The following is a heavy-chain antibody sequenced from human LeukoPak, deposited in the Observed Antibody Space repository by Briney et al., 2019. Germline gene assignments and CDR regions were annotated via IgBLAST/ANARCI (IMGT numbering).Heavy chain of an antibody. CDR2: ISGSGGST. CDR1: GFTFSSYA. V-gene: IGHV3-23*01. Sequence: HPGGSLRLSCAASGFTFSSYAMSWVRQAPGKGLEWVSAISGSGGSTYYADSVKGRFTISRDNSKDALYLQMNSLRAEDTAVYYCAKDLEWLLYRFDYWGQGTLVTVSS. D-gene: IGHD3-3*01. CDR3: AKDLEWLLYRFDY. J-gene: IGHJ4*02.